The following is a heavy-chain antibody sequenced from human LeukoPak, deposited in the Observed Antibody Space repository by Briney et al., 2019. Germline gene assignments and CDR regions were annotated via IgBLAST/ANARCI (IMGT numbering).Heavy chain of an antibody. D-gene: IGHD2-15*01. V-gene: IGHV3-21*01. CDR1: GFTFSNYW. CDR3: AREPCSGGSCYWFDP. J-gene: IGHJ5*02. Sequence: LGGSLRLSCAASGFTFSNYWMSWVRQAPGKGLEWVSSISSSSSYIYYADSVKGRFTISRDNAKNSLYLQMNSLRAEDTAVYYCAREPCSGGSCYWFDPWGQGTLVTVSS. CDR2: ISSSSSYI.